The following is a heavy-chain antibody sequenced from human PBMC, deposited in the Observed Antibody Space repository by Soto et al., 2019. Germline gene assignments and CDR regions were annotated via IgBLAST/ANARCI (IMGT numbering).Heavy chain of an antibody. J-gene: IGHJ4*02. CDR3: AGQGGGGGGDY. D-gene: IGHD3-16*01. Sequence: PSETLSLTCTVSGGSISSYYWSWIRQPPGKGLEWIGYIYYSGSTNYNPSLKSRVTISVDTSKNQFSLKLSSVTAADTAVYYCAGQGGGGGGDYWGQGTLVTVSS. CDR2: IYYSGST. CDR1: GGSISSYY. V-gene: IGHV4-59*01.